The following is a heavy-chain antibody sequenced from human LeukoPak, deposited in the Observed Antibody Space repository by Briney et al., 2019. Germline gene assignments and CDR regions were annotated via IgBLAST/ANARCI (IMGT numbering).Heavy chain of an antibody. J-gene: IGHJ4*02. CDR1: GGSISNYY. D-gene: IGHD3-10*01. V-gene: IGHV4-59*01. CDR2: IYYSGST. CDR3: ARSYGSGSYFDY. Sequence: SETLSLTCTVSGGSISNYYWSWIRQPPGKGLEWIGYIYYSGSTNYNPSLKSRVTISIDTSKKQFSLKLSSVTALDTAVYYCARSYGSGSYFDYWGQGTLVTVSS.